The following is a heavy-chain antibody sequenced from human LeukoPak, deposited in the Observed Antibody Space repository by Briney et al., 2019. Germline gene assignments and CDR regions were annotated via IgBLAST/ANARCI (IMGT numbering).Heavy chain of an antibody. D-gene: IGHD3-3*01. CDR1: GYSISSGYY. V-gene: IGHV4-38-2*01. J-gene: IGHJ3*02. Sequence: KPSETLSLTCAVSGYSISSGYYWGWIRQPPGKGLEWIGSINHSGSTYYNPSLKSRVTISVDTSKNQFSLKLSSVTAADTAVYYCASETIIGVSNAFDIWGQGTMVTVSS. CDR2: INHSGST. CDR3: ASETIIGVSNAFDI.